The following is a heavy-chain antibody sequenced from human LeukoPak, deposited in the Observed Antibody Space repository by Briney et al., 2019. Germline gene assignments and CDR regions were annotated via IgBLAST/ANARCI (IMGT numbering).Heavy chain of an antibody. CDR3: AKAMRGPLT. CDR2: ITGIGLHT. V-gene: IGHV3-23*01. J-gene: IGHJ5*02. Sequence: GGSLRLSCEASGFIFSTYGMSWVRQAPGKGFEWVSSITGIGLHTYYANSVKGRFTISRDNSKNTVYLQMNSLQAEDTAVYYCAKAMRGPLTWGQGTLVTVSS. CDR1: GFIFSTYG. D-gene: IGHD3-10*01.